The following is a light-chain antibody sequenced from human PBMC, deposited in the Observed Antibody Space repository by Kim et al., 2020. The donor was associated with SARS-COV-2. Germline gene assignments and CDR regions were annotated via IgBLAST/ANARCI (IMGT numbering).Light chain of an antibody. CDR1: QSISSSY. CDR3: QQYVISPIT. V-gene: IGKV3-20*01. J-gene: IGKJ5*01. Sequence: SPGERATLSCRVSQSISSSYLAWYQQKVGQAPRLLIYATSTRATGIPDRFSGSGSGTDFTLTISRLEPEDFAVYYCQQYVISPITFGQGTRLEIK. CDR2: ATS.